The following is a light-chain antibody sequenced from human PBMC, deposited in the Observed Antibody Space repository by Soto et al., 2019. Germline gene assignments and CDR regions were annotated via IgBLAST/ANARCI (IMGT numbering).Light chain of an antibody. CDR1: QSVTNSF. CDR2: GAS. CDR3: QQYVSSPWA. Sequence: EIVFAQAPGTLSFSPGERATLSCRASQSVTNSFLAWYQQKPGQAPRLLIYGASRRATGIPDRFTGSGSGTDFTLTISRLEPEDFAVYYCQQYVSSPWALGQGTKVDIK. J-gene: IGKJ1*01. V-gene: IGKV3-20*01.